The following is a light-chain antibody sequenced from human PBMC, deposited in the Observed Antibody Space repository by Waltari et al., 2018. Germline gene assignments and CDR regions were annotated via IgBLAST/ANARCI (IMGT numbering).Light chain of an antibody. CDR2: DVN. CDR3: SSYLSTNTEV. Sequence: QSALTQPASVSGSPGQSIAISCTGTSSDVGAYDYVSWYQQHPGQAPKLIIFDVNYRPSGVSNRFSSSKSGNTASLTISGLQPEDEADYYCSSYLSTNTEVFGGGTKVTVI. V-gene: IGLV2-14*03. CDR1: SSDVGAYDY. J-gene: IGLJ2*01.